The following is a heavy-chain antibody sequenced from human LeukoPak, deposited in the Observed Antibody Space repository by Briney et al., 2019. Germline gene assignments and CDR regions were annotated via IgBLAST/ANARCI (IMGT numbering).Heavy chain of an antibody. CDR2: INQRGSEK. J-gene: IGHJ4*02. Sequence: TGGSLRLSCAASGFTFSDYWMSWVRQAPGKGLEWAANINQRGSEKYYMNSVKGRFIISRDNAKNSLYLQMNSLRAEDTAVYYCARDREDYGDYVFDYWGQGTLVTVSS. D-gene: IGHD4-17*01. CDR1: GFTFSDYW. V-gene: IGHV3-7*01. CDR3: ARDREDYGDYVFDY.